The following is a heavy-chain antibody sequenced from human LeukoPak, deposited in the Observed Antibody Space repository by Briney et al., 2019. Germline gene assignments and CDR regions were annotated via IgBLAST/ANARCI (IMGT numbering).Heavy chain of an antibody. CDR3: ADPPSDY. J-gene: IGHJ4*02. CDR2: INQDGSAQ. Sequence: GGSLRLSCAASGFTFNSKWMTWVRQAPGKGLEWAANINQDGSAQYYVDSVKGRFTISRDNAKSSLYLEMSGLRVEDTAVYYCADPPSDYWGQGTLVAVSS. CDR1: GFTFNSKW. V-gene: IGHV3-7*01.